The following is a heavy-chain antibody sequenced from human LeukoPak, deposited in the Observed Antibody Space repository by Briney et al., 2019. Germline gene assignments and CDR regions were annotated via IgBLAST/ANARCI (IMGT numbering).Heavy chain of an antibody. CDR3: ARGGYDILTGYSFGAFDI. CDR1: GGSISSGDYY. V-gene: IGHV4-30-4*01. Sequence: SQTLSLTCTVSGGSISSGDYYWSWIRQPPGKGLEWIGYIYYSGSTYYNPSLKSRVTISVGTSKNQFSLKLSSVTAADTAVYYCARGGYDILTGYSFGAFDIWGQGTMVTVSS. D-gene: IGHD3-9*01. CDR2: IYYSGST. J-gene: IGHJ3*02.